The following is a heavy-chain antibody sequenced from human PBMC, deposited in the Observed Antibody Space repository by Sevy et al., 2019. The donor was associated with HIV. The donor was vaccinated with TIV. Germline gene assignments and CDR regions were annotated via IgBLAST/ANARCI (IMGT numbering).Heavy chain of an antibody. CDR2: ISYDGRNK. J-gene: IGHJ4*02. D-gene: IGHD3-22*01. CDR3: ARAFEIVVVNPIDY. Sequence: GGSLRLSCAASGFTFSSYAMHWVRQAPGKGLEWVAVISYDGRNKYYAASVKGRFTISRDNSKNTLYLQMNSLRAEDTAVYYCARAFEIVVVNPIDYWGQGTLVTVSS. V-gene: IGHV3-30*04. CDR1: GFTFSSYA.